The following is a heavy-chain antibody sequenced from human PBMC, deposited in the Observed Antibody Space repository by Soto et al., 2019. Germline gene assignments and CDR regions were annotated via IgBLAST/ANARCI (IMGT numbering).Heavy chain of an antibody. Sequence: SETLSLTCAVSGGSINSYYWSWIRQPPGKGLEWIGYVSYSGNTNYNPSFQSRVTISVDTSNNQVSLNLDSLTAADTAVYYCARSQGSKWFDPCGQGTMVTVSS. V-gene: IGHV4-59*01. J-gene: IGHJ5*02. CDR3: ARSQGSKWFDP. CDR1: GGSINSYY. CDR2: VSYSGNT.